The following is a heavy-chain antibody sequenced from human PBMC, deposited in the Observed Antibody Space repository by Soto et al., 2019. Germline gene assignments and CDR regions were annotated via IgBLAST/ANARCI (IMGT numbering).Heavy chain of an antibody. CDR3: ARAPKVSGSSQTRPDF. CDR1: SGSFSGYY. Sequence: QVQLHQWGAGLLKPSETLSLACSIYSGSFSGYYWSWIRQPPGKGLEWIGEISQSGHTNYSPPLKSRVSISIDTSKKQFSLNLASVSAADTAVYYCARAPKVSGSSQTRPDFWGQGTLVTVSS. V-gene: IGHV4-34*01. CDR2: ISQSGHT. D-gene: IGHD6-6*01. J-gene: IGHJ4*02.